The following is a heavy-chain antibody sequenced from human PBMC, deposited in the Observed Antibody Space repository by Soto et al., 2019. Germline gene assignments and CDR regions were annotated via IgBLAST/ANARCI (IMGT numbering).Heavy chain of an antibody. J-gene: IGHJ4*02. CDR1: GFTFNTYW. Sequence: EVQLVASGGGLVQPGGSLRLSCAASGFTFNTYWMTWVRQTPGKGLEWVANMKQDGSEKYYVDSVKGRFTISIDNAKNSLYLQMNSLRAEDTAVYYCARALRGYGGYAFDYWGQGTLVTVSS. CDR3: ARALRGYGGYAFDY. V-gene: IGHV3-7*01. D-gene: IGHD5-12*01. CDR2: MKQDGSEK.